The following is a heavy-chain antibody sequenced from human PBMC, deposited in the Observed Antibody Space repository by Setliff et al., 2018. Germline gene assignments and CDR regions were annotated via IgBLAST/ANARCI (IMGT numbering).Heavy chain of an antibody. J-gene: IGHJ4*02. CDR3: ARGGGAGGAAGTGRDY. V-gene: IGHV1-18*01. Sequence: ASVKVSCKASGYTFTSYGISWVRQAPGQGLEWMGWISAYNGNTNYAQKLQGRVTMTTDTSTSTAYMELRSLRSDDTAIYYCARGGGAGGAAGTGRDYWGQGTLVTVSS. D-gene: IGHD6-13*01. CDR2: ISAYNGNT. CDR1: GYTFTSYG.